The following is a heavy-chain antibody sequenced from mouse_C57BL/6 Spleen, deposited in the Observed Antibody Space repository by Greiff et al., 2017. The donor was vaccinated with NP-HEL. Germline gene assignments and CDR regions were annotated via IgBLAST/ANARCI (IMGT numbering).Heavy chain of an antibody. CDR2: IDPETGGT. CDR1: GYTFTDYE. D-gene: IGHD2-1*01. CDR3: TDLPKSY. V-gene: IGHV1-15*01. Sequence: QVQLKESGAELVRPGASVTLSCKASGYTFTDYEMHWVKQTPVHGLEWIGAIDPETGGTAYNQKFKGKAILTADKSSSTAYMELRSLTSEDSAVYYCTDLPKSYWGQGTTLTVSS. J-gene: IGHJ2*01.